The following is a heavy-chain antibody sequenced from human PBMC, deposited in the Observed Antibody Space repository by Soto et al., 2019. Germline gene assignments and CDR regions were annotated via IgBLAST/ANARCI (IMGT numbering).Heavy chain of an antibody. Sequence: SGGSLRLSCEVSGFTFSDHYMDWVRQAPGKGLEWVGRSRNKANSFSTAYAPSVKGRFTISRDDSKSSLYLQMNSLKTDDTAVYXCTRIAYNYGPGDYWGQGTLVTVSS. V-gene: IGHV3-72*01. D-gene: IGHD2-21*01. CDR1: GFTFSDHY. CDR3: TRIAYNYGPGDY. J-gene: IGHJ4*02. CDR2: SRNKANSFST.